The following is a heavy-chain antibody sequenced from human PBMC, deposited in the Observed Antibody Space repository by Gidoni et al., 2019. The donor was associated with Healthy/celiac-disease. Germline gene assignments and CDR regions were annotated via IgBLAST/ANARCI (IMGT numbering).Heavy chain of an antibody. D-gene: IGHD6-19*01. CDR2: IKQDGSEK. J-gene: IGHJ4*02. Sequence: EVQLVESGGGLVQPGGSLRLSCAASGFTFSSYWMSWVRQAPGKGLEWVANIKQDGSEKYYVDSVKGRFTISRDNAKNSLYLQMNSLRAEDTAVYYCARIVIAVAGPFFDYWGQGTLVTVSS. V-gene: IGHV3-7*01. CDR3: ARIVIAVAGPFFDY. CDR1: GFTFSSYW.